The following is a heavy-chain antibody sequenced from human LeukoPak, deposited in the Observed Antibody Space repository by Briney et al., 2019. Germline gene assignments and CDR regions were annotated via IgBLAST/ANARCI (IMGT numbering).Heavy chain of an antibody. J-gene: IGHJ3*02. CDR2: IYYSGST. Sequence: SETLSLTCTVSGGSISSGGYYWSWIRQHPGKGLEWIGYIYYSGSTYYNPSLKSRVTISVDTSKNQFSLKLSSVTAADTAVYYCARHDQHRGDAFDIWGQGTMVTVSS. CDR1: GGSISSGGYY. CDR3: ARHDQHRGDAFDI. V-gene: IGHV4-31*03.